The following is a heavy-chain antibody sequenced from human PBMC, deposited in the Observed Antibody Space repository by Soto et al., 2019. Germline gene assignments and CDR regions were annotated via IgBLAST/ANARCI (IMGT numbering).Heavy chain of an antibody. CDR2: IGTVGGGT. CDR3: AKDAPGSGWLSDY. D-gene: IGHD3-22*01. J-gene: IGHJ4*02. CDR1: GFTFSIYA. V-gene: IGHV3-23*01. Sequence: GGSLRLSCAASGFTFSIYAMSWVRQTPGKGLEWVSTIGTVGGGTSYADFVGGRFTISRDSSRNTLYLQMYSLRAEDTAVYYCAKDAPGSGWLSDYWGLGTLVTVSS.